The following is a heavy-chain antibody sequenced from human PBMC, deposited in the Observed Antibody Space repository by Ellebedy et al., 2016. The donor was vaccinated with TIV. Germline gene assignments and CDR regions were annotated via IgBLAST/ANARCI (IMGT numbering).Heavy chain of an antibody. Sequence: SETLSLTXTVSGGSISSSSYYWGWIRQPPGKGLEWIGSIYYSGSTYYNPSLKSRVTISVDTSKNQFSLKLSSVTAADTAVYYCASAPKDQYFDYWGRGTLVTVSS. CDR3: ASAPKDQYFDY. CDR2: IYYSGST. V-gene: IGHV4-39*07. CDR1: GGSISSSSYY. J-gene: IGHJ4*02.